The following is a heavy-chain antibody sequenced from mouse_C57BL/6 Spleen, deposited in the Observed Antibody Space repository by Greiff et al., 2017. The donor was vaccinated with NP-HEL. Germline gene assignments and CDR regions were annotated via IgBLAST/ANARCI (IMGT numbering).Heavy chain of an antibody. J-gene: IGHJ4*01. CDR1: GFTFSDYY. V-gene: IGHV5-16*01. CDR3: ARDRKGGNYDYAMDY. CDR2: INYDGSST. D-gene: IGHD2-1*01. Sequence: EVQLQQSEGGLVQPGSSMKLSCTASGFTFSDYYMAWVRQVPEKGLEWVANINYDGSSTYYLDSLKSRFIISRDNAKNILYLQMSSLKSEDTATYYCARDRKGGNYDYAMDYWGQGTSVTVSS.